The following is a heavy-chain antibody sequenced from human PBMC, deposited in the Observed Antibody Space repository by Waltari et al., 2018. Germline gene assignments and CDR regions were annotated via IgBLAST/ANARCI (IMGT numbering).Heavy chain of an antibody. CDR2: IFPSESDT. CDR3: ARHGSIGARQNWFDP. Sequence: EVQLVQSGAEVTQPGESLKISCTGSVYIFTNYGIGWVRQMPGKGLEWMGIIFPSESDTRYNPSFQGQVTISADKSINTAYVQWRSLKASDTAMYYCARHGSIGARQNWFDPWGQGTVVTVSS. CDR1: VYIFTNYG. V-gene: IGHV5-51*01. D-gene: IGHD6-6*01. J-gene: IGHJ5*02.